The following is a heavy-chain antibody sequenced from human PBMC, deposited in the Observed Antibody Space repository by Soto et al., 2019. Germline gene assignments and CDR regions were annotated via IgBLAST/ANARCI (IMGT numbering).Heavy chain of an antibody. Sequence: GGSLRLSCAASGFTFSSYAMSWVRQAPGKGLEWVSAISGSGGSTYYADSVKGRFTISRDNSKNTLYLQMNSLRAEDTALYYCAKRHPPVYNYYMDVWGKGTTVTVSS. CDR2: ISGSGGST. D-gene: IGHD1-1*01. V-gene: IGHV3-23*01. CDR3: AKRHPPVYNYYMDV. J-gene: IGHJ6*03. CDR1: GFTFSSYA.